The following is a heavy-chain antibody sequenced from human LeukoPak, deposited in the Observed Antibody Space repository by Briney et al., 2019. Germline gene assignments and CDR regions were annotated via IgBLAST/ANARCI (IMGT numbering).Heavy chain of an antibody. V-gene: IGHV4-30-2*01. D-gene: IGHD4-17*01. Sequence: PSQTLSLTWAVSGASIGSVGYSWSWIRQPPVKGLEWIGYIYHSGSTYYNPSLKGRVTISVDRSKNQFSLKLSSVTAADTAVYYCAKTTVTSGVYYGMDVWGQGTTVTVSS. CDR3: AKTTVTSGVYYGMDV. CDR1: GASIGSVGYS. CDR2: IYHSGST. J-gene: IGHJ6*02.